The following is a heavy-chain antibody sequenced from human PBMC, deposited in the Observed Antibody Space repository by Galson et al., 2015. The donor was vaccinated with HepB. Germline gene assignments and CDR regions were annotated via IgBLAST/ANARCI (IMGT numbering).Heavy chain of an antibody. J-gene: IGHJ4*02. V-gene: IGHV1-2*06. D-gene: IGHD3-22*01. CDR2: INPNSGGT. CDR1: GYTFTGYY. Sequence: SVKVSCKASGYTFTGYYMHWVRQAPGQGLEWMGRINPNSGGTNYAQKFQGRVTMTRDTSISTAYMELSRLRSDDTAVYYGARAPLYDSSGYYTFDYWGQGTLVTVSS. CDR3: ARAPLYDSSGYYTFDY.